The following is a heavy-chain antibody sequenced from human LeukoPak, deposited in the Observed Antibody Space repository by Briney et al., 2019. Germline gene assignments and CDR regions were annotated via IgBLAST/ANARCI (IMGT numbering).Heavy chain of an antibody. J-gene: IGHJ2*01. CDR2: IYYSGST. CDR1: GGSISSYY. CDR3: ARGLGIQLWPPLDWYFDL. D-gene: IGHD5-18*01. V-gene: IGHV4-59*08. Sequence: SETLSLTCTVSGGSISSYYWSWIRQPPGKGLEWIGYIYYSGSTNYNPSLKSRVTISVDTSKNQFSLKLSSVTAADTAVYYCARGLGIQLWPPLDWYFDLWGRGTLVTVSS.